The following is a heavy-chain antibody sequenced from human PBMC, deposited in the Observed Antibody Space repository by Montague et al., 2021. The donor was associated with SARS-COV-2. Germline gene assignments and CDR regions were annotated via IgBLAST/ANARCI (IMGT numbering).Heavy chain of an antibody. V-gene: IGHV3-9*01. CDR1: GFTFDDYA. Sequence: SLRLSCAASGFTFDDYAMHWVRQAPGKGLEWVSGISWNSDSIDYAVSVKGRFTISRDNAKNSLYLQMNSLRAEDTAFYYCARGETGYRTSWPDYWGQGTLVTVSS. D-gene: IGHD6-13*01. J-gene: IGHJ4*02. CDR3: ARGETGYRTSWPDY. CDR2: ISWNSDSI.